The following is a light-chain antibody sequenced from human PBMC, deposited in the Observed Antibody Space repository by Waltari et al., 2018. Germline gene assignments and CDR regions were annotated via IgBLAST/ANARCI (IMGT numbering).Light chain of an antibody. CDR3: QAWDRNTYVV. CDR2: QDN. CDR1: KLEDKY. Sequence: SYEVTQPPSVSVSPGQTASITCSGDKLEDKYVCWYQQKPGQSPMLVLHQDNKRPSGIPERFSGLNSGNTATLTISETQALDEADYYCQAWDRNTYVVFGGGTKLTVL. J-gene: IGLJ2*01. V-gene: IGLV3-1*01.